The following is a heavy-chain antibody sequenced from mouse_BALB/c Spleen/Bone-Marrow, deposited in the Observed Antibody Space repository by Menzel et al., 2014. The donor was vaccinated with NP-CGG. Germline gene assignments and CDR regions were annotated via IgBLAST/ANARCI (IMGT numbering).Heavy chain of an antibody. Sequence: VQRVESGAELAKPGASVKMSCKASGYTFTNYWMHWVKQRPGQGLEWIGYINPSTGYTEYNQKFKDKATLTADKSSSTAYMQLSSLTSEDSAVYYCARIYYYGRDYWGQGTTLTVPS. CDR1: GYTFTNYW. D-gene: IGHD1-1*01. CDR2: INPSTGYT. CDR3: ARIYYYGRDY. J-gene: IGHJ2*01. V-gene: IGHV1-7*01.